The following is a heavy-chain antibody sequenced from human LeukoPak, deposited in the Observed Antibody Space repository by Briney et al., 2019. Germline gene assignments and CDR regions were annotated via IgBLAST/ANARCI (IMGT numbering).Heavy chain of an antibody. Sequence: ASVKVSCKASGYTFSGYYTHWVRQAPGQALEWMGWINPNSGGTTYAQKFQGRVTMTRDTSISTAYMELSRLTSDDTAVYYCARDPYGDHEYFQHWGQGTLVTVSS. J-gene: IGHJ1*01. CDR2: INPNSGGT. CDR3: ARDPYGDHEYFQH. V-gene: IGHV1-2*02. CDR1: GYTFSGYY. D-gene: IGHD4-17*01.